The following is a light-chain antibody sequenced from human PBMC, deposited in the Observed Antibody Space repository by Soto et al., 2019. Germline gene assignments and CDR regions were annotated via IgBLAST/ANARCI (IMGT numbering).Light chain of an antibody. J-gene: IGLJ2*01. CDR1: KSGDKY. V-gene: IGLV3-1*01. CDR2: QDR. CDR3: QAWDSSTVV. Sequence: SYELTQPPSVSVSPGQTASITCSGAKSGDKYASWYQQKPGQSPVRVIYQDRKRPSGIPERFYGSNSGNTATLTISGTQAMDEADYYCQAWDSSTVVFGGGTKVTVL.